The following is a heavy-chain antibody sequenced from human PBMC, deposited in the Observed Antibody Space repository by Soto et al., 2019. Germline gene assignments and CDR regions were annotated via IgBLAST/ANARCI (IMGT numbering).Heavy chain of an antibody. D-gene: IGHD6-13*01. J-gene: IGHJ5*02. Sequence: GGSLRLSCAASGFTFSSYAMHWVRQAPGKGLEWVAVISYDGSNKYYADSVKGRFTISRDNSKNTLYLQMNSLRAEDTAVYYCARFGVAAGEWSWFDPWGQGTLVTVSS. CDR3: ARFGVAAGEWSWFDP. CDR2: ISYDGSNK. V-gene: IGHV3-30-3*01. CDR1: GFTFSSYA.